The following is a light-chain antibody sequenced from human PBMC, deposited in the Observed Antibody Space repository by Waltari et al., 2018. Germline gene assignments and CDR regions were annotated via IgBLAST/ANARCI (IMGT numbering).Light chain of an antibody. V-gene: IGKV3-15*01. CDR3: QQYHNWWT. CDR1: QSVSSN. Sequence: EIVMTQSPATLSVSPGERATLSCRASQSVSSNLAWYQQKPGQAPRLLIYVASTRATGFPARFSGSGSGTEFTLTISSLQSEDFAVYYCQQYHNWWTFGQGTKVEIK. CDR2: VAS. J-gene: IGKJ1*01.